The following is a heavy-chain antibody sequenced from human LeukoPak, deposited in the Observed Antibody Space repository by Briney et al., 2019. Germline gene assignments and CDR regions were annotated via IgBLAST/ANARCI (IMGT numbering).Heavy chain of an antibody. CDR2: IIPILGIA. D-gene: IGHD2-2*01. J-gene: IGHJ2*01. V-gene: IGHV1-69*04. CDR1: GGTFSSYA. CDR3: ATGSSTTAGPARMNWYFDL. Sequence: SVKVSCKASGGTFSSYAISWVRQAPGQGLEWMGRIIPILGIANYAQKFQGRVTITADKSTSTAYMELSSLRSEDTAVYYCATGSSTTAGPARMNWYFDLWGRGTLVTVSS.